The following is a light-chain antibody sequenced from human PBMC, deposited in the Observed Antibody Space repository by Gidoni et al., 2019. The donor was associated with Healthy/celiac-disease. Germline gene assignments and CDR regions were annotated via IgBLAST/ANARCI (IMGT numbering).Light chain of an antibody. CDR2: LNRDGSH. J-gene: IGLJ3*02. CDR1: SGHSIYA. Sequence: QLVLTQSPSATASLGASVTLTCTLSSGHSIYAIAWHKQRPEQGPRYLMKLNRDGSHSKGDGSPDRFSGSSSGAERYLTIASRQSEDEADYYCQTWGTGIRVFGGGTKLTVL. CDR3: QTWGTGIRV. V-gene: IGLV4-69*01.